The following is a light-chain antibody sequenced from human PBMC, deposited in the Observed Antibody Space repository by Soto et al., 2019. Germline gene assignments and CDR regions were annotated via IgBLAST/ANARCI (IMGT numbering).Light chain of an antibody. J-gene: IGKJ5*01. CDR1: QNIRNL. V-gene: IGKV1-5*01. CDR3: QQYNNYAT. CDR2: DAS. Sequence: DIQLTQSPSTLSAAVGGSFTITCRASQNIRNLLAWYQQKPGKAPKPLIYDASTLKTGVPSRLSGSGSGSEFNFTITGLQPDDFSTYFCQQYNNYATFGQGTRLEIK.